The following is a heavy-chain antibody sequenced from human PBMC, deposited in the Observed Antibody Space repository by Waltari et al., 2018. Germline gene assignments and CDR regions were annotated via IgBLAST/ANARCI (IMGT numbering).Heavy chain of an antibody. CDR3: AREREVITFGGVIVPPSGY. Sequence: QVQLVQSGAEVKKPGSSVKVSCKASGGTFSSYAISWVRQAPGPGLEWMVISNPSGGSKSYGQKFKGRVTMTRDTSTSTVYMELSSLRSEDTAVYYCAREREVITFGGVIVPPSGYWGQGTLVTVSS. V-gene: IGHV1-46*01. CDR2: SNPSGGSK. J-gene: IGHJ4*02. D-gene: IGHD3-16*02. CDR1: GGTFSSYA.